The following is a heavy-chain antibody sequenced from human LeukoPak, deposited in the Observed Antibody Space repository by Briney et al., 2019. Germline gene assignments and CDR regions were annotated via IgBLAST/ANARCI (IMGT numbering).Heavy chain of an antibody. J-gene: IGHJ4*02. CDR2: VREDGAEK. V-gene: IGHV3-7*01. Sequence: PGGSLRLSCTASGFTFNKYWMSWVRQAPGKGLEWVATVREDGAEKYYVDSVKGRFTISRDDAKTSLYLQMNSLRAEDTAVYYCARHLSGITGYTYGRGIDYWGQGTLVTVSS. CDR1: GFTFNKYW. CDR3: ARHLSGITGYTYGRGIDY. D-gene: IGHD5-18*01.